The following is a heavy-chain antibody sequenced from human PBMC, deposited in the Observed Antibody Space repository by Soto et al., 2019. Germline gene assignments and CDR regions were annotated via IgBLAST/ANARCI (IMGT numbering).Heavy chain of an antibody. V-gene: IGHV1-3*01. J-gene: IGHJ4*02. D-gene: IGHD2-15*01. CDR2: INAGNGDT. Sequence: ASXKVSCKASGYTFINYAIHWVRQAPGQRLEWMGWINAGNGDTKYSQKFQGRVTITRDTSANTAYMELSGLRSEGTAVYYCARGGAGYYFAYWGQGTLVTVSS. CDR3: ARGGAGYYFAY. CDR1: GYTFINYA.